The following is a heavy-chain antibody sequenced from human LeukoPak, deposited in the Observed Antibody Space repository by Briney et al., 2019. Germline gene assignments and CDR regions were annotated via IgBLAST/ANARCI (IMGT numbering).Heavy chain of an antibody. J-gene: IGHJ3*02. CDR1: GFIFSDYN. Sequence: GGSLRLSCEASGFIFSDYNMNWVRQAPGKGLEWVSYISSSGSTIYYADSVKGRFTISRDNAKNSLYLQMNSLRAEDTAVYYCARDTRSKYAFDIWGQGTMVTVSS. D-gene: IGHD2-15*01. CDR2: ISSSGSTI. V-gene: IGHV3-48*04. CDR3: ARDTRSKYAFDI.